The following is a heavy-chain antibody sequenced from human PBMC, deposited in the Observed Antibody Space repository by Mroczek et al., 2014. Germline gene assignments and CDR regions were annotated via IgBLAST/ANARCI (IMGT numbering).Heavy chain of an antibody. CDR2: ISYDGSNK. CDR3: AKCGITIFGVVITLIDYYYMDV. V-gene: IGHV3-30*18. CDR1: GFTFSSYG. D-gene: IGHD3-3*01. J-gene: IGHJ6*03. Sequence: SGGGVVQPGRSLRLSCAASGFTFSSYGMHWVRQAPGKGLEWVAVISYDGSNKYYADSVKGRFTISRDNSKNTLYLQMNSLRAEDTAVYYCAKCGITIFGVVITLIDYYYMDVWGKGTTVTVSS.